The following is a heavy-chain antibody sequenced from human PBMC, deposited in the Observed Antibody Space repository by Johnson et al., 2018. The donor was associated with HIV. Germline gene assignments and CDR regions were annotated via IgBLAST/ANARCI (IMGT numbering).Heavy chain of an antibody. D-gene: IGHD2-21*02. V-gene: IGHV3-30*04. J-gene: IGHJ3*02. CDR2: ISYDGKNK. CDR1: GFTFSSYA. Sequence: QVQLVESGGGVVRPGGSLRLSCAASGFTFSSYAMHWVRQAPGKGLEWVTVISYDGKNKYYTDSVKGRFTISRDNSKSTLFLLMNSLRAEDTAVYYCARSLCGGDCFSDAFDIWGQGTMVTVSS. CDR3: ARSLCGGDCFSDAFDI.